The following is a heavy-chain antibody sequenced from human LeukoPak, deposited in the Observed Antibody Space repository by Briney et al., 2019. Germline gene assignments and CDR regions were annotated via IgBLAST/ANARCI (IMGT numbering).Heavy chain of an antibody. CDR1: GGSISSYY. Sequence: SETLSLTCTVSGGSISSYYWSWIRQPPGKGLEWIGYIYYSRSTNYNPSLKSRVTISVDTSKNQFSLKLSSVTAADTAVYYCARVDIVVVVAASYYYMDVWGKGTTVTVSS. CDR3: ARVDIVVVVAASYYYMDV. CDR2: IYYSRST. D-gene: IGHD2-15*01. V-gene: IGHV4-59*01. J-gene: IGHJ6*03.